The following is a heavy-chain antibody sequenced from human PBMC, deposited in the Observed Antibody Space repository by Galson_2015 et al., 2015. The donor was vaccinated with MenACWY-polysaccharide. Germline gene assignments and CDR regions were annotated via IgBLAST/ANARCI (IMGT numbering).Heavy chain of an antibody. CDR3: AKGAVPAAAGPLRSPTNYWYFDL. V-gene: IGHV3-23*01. J-gene: IGHJ2*01. D-gene: IGHD6-13*01. CDR1: GFTFSSYA. Sequence: SLRLSCAASGFTFSSYAMSWVRQAPGKGLEWVSAISGSGGSTYYADSVKGRFTISRDNSKNTLYLQMNSLRAEDTAVYYCAKGAVPAAAGPLRSPTNYWYFDLWGRGTLVTVSS. CDR2: ISGSGGST.